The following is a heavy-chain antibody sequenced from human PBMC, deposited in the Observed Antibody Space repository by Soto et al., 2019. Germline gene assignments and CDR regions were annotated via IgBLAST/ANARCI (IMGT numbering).Heavy chain of an antibody. V-gene: IGHV1-3*01. Sequence: QAQLVQAGDEMKKPGASVKVSCKATGYTFSAYTMNWVRQAPGQSLEWMGWINAGSGNTKYSQNFQGRVRITRDTSASTVYMELTGLTSEDTAVYYCARDTQTLGPRANDALDIWGQGTLVTVSS. CDR1: GYTFSAYT. CDR2: INAGSGNT. D-gene: IGHD3-3*02. J-gene: IGHJ3*02. CDR3: ARDTQTLGPRANDALDI.